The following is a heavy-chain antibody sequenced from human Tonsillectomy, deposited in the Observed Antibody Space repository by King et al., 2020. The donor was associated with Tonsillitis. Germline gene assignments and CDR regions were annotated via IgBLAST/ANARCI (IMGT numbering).Heavy chain of an antibody. D-gene: IGHD3-22*01. CDR2: INHSGST. V-gene: IGHV4-34*01. CDR3: ARGLRYYDSSGYYAIQH. CDR1: GGSFSGYY. J-gene: IGHJ1*01. Sequence: VQLQQWGAGLLKPSETLSLTCAVYGGSFSGYYWSWIRQPPGKGLEWIGEINHSGSTNYNPSLKSRVTISVDTSKNQFSLKLSSVTAADTAVYYCARGLRYYDSSGYYAIQHWGQGTLVTVSS.